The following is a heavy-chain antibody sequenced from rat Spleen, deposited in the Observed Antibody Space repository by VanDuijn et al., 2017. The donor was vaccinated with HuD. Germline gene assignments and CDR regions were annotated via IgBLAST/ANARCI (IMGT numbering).Heavy chain of an antibody. V-gene: IGHV5-58*01. Sequence: EVQLVETGGGFVQPGRSLKLSCVGSGFTFSRYWMYWIRQAPGKGLECVSSINADGGSTYYPESVKGRFTISRDNAKSTLYLQMNSLRSEDTATYYCTSLNYFDYWGQGVMVTVSS. J-gene: IGHJ2*01. CDR2: INADGGST. CDR3: TSLNYFDY. CDR1: GFTFSRYW.